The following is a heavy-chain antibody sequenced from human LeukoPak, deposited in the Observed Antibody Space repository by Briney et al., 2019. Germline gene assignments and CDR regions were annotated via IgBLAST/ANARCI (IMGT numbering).Heavy chain of an antibody. D-gene: IGHD1-26*01. V-gene: IGHV3-7*01. CDR3: ASGSREY. Sequence: GGSLRLSCEGSGFSFRSSWMSWVRQAPGKGLEWVANIKGDGSEKYYVDSVKGRFTISRGNTKNSLYLQMNSLRVEDTAVYYCASGSREYLGQGTLVTVSS. J-gene: IGHJ4*02. CDR1: GFSFRSSW. CDR2: IKGDGSEK.